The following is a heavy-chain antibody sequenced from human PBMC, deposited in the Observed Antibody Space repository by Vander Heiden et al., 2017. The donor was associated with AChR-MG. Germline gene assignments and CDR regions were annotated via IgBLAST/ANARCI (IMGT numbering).Heavy chain of an antibody. J-gene: IGHJ4*02. CDR1: GFTFSSYG. V-gene: IGHV3-30*18. D-gene: IGHD1-26*01. CDR3: AKVQAPIDY. CDR2: ISYDGSNK. Sequence: QVQLVESGGGVVQPGRSLRLSCEASGFTFSSYGMHWVRQAPGKGLEWVAVISYDGSNKYYADSVKGRFTISRDNSKNTLYLQMNSLRAEDTAVYYCAKVQAPIDYWGQGTLVTVSS.